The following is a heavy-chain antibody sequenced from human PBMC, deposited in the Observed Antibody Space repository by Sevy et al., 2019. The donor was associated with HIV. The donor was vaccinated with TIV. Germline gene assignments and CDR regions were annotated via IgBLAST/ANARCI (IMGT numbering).Heavy chain of an antibody. Sequence: GGSLRLSCAASGFSFSGYGMHWVRQVPGKGLEWVAIIWYDGSNKDYVDSVKGRFTISRDNSKNTPYLQMNSLRAEDTAVYYCAREGIAVAGIGYYFDYWGQGTLVTVSS. CDR2: IWYDGSNK. J-gene: IGHJ4*02. V-gene: IGHV3-33*01. CDR1: GFSFSGYG. CDR3: AREGIAVAGIGYYFDY. D-gene: IGHD6-19*01.